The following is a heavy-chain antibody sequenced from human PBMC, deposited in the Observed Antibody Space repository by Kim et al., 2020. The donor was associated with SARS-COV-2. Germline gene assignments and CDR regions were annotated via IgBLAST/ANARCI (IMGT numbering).Heavy chain of an antibody. CDR3: AKDSYYYDSSGYYFTLPIDY. D-gene: IGHD3-22*01. J-gene: IGHJ4*02. Sequence: GGSLILSCAASGFTFSSYAMSWVRQAPGKGLEWVSAISGSGGSTYYADSVKGRFTISRDNSKNTLYLQMNSLRAEDTAVYYCAKDSYYYDSSGYYFTLPIDYWGQGTLVTVSS. V-gene: IGHV3-23*01. CDR2: ISGSGGST. CDR1: GFTFSSYA.